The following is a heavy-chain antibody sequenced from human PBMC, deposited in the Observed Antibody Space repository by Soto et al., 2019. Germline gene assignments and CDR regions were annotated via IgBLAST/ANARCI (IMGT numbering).Heavy chain of an antibody. J-gene: IGHJ4*02. CDR3: ARDPYFDY. CDR1: GFTFNSYP. V-gene: IGHV3-30*04. CDR2: ISYDGRND. Sequence: QVHLVESGGGVVQPGRSLRLSCAASGFTFNSYPIHWVRQAPGKGLEWVAVISYDGRNDYYGESVRGRFTISRDNSKNTVYLQMNSLTPEDTAVYYCARDPYFDYWCQGTLVTVSS.